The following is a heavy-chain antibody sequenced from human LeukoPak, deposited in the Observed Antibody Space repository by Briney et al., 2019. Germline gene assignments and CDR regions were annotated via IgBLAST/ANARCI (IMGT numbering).Heavy chain of an antibody. J-gene: IGHJ4*02. Sequence: GGSLRLSCAASGFSFSTYRMTWVRQRPGKGLEWVGRIKTIGEGQTTDYASPVKGRFIISRVDSDNTVYLEMETLKTEDTAVYYCMSDLDNWGQGTLVTVSS. CDR2: IKTIGEGQTT. V-gene: IGHV3-15*01. CDR1: GFSFSTYR. CDR3: MSDLDN.